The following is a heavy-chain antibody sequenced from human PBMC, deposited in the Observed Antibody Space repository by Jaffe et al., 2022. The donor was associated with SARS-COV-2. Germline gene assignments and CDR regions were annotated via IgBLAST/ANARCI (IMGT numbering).Heavy chain of an antibody. CDR2: INPSGGST. V-gene: IGHV1-46*01. J-gene: IGHJ4*02. D-gene: IGHD3-22*01. CDR1: GYTFTSYY. Sequence: QVQLVQSGAEVKKPGASVKVSCKASGYTFTSYYMHWVRQAPGQGLEWMGIINPSGGSTSYAQKFQGRVTMTRDTSTSTVYMELSSLRSEDTAVYYCARGITYYYDSSGYYSLGLDYWGQGTLVTVSS. CDR3: ARGITYYYDSSGYYSLGLDY.